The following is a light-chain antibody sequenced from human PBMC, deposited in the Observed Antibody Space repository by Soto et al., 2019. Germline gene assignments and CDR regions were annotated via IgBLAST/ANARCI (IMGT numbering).Light chain of an antibody. CDR1: QSVLYSSNNKNY. Sequence: DIVMTQSPDSLAVSLGERATINCKSSQSVLYSSNNKNYLAWYQQKPGQPPKLLFYWASTRESGVPDRFSGSGSGTDFTLTTSSLQAEDLAVYYCQQHYSTPITFGQGTRLEIK. V-gene: IGKV4-1*01. J-gene: IGKJ5*01. CDR3: QQHYSTPIT. CDR2: WAS.